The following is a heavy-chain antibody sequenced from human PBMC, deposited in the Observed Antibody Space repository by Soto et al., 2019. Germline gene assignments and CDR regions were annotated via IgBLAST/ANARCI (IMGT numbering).Heavy chain of an antibody. CDR2: ISWNSGSI. CDR3: AKSLGLAAAGRYYYYGMDV. J-gene: IGHJ6*02. CDR1: GFTFDDYA. V-gene: IGHV3-9*01. Sequence: EVQLVESGGGLVQPGRSLRLSCAASGFTFDDYAMHWVRQAPGKGLEWVSGISWNSGSIGYADSVKGRFTISRDNAKNSLYLQMNSLGAEDTALYYCAKSLGLAAAGRYYYYGMDVWGQGTTVTVSS. D-gene: IGHD6-13*01.